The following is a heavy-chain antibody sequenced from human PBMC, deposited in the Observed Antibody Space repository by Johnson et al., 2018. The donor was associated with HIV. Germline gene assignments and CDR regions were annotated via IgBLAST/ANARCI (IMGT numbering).Heavy chain of an antibody. V-gene: IGHV3-15*01. CDR3: TTNFWSGFYPDAFDI. CDR2: IKSISDGGTT. D-gene: IGHD3-3*01. Sequence: VQLVESGGGVVQPGRSLRLPCAASGFTFSNAWMTWVRQAPGKGLEWVGRIKSISDGGTTDYAAPVRGRFSISRDDSETTVYLQMNSLKIEDTAVYYCTTNFWSGFYPDAFDIWGQGTIVTVSS. J-gene: IGHJ3*02. CDR1: GFTFSNAW.